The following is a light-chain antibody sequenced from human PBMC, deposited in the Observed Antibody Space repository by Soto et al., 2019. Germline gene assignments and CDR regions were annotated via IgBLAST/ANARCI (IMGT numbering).Light chain of an antibody. CDR3: QQRDNWPT. CDR1: QSVSSY. Sequence: EIVLTQSPGTLSLPPGEMATLSFRASQSVSSYLAWYQQKPGQGPRLLIYDVFNRATGIPARFSGSGSGTDFTLTISSLEPEDFAVYYCQQRDNWPTFGRGTKVDIK. V-gene: IGKV3-11*01. J-gene: IGKJ1*01. CDR2: DVF.